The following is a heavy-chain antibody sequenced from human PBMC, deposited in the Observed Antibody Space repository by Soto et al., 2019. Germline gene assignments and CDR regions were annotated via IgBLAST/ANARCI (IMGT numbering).Heavy chain of an antibody. Sequence: SETLALTCAVYGGSFSGYYWSWIRQPPGKGLEWIGEINHSGSTNYNPSLKSRVTISVDTSKNQFSLKLSSVTAADTAVYYCRGVKAYYYSFSYMAVWGKGTTVPVS. V-gene: IGHV4-34*01. J-gene: IGHJ6*03. CDR1: GGSFSGYY. CDR3: RGVKAYYYSFSYMAV. CDR2: INHSGST. D-gene: IGHD3-10*01.